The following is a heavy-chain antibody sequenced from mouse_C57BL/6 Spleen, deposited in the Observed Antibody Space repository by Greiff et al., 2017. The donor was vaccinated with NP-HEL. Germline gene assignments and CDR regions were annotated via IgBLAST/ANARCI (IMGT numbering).Heavy chain of an antibody. Sequence: EVQLQQSGPELVKPGASVKMSCKASGYTFTDYNMHWVKQSHGKSLEWIGYINPNNGGTSYNQKFKGKATLTVNKSSRTAYMELRSLTSEYSAVYYCARDRDGSGYNYWGQGTTLTVSS. CDR1: GYTFTDYN. V-gene: IGHV1-22*01. J-gene: IGHJ2*01. CDR2: INPNNGGT. CDR3: ARDRDGSGYNY. D-gene: IGHD3-2*02.